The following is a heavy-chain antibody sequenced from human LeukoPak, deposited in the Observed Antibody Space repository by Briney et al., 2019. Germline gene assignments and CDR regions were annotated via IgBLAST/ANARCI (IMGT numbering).Heavy chain of an antibody. V-gene: IGHV3-48*01. D-gene: IGHD6-13*01. J-gene: IGHJ4*02. CDR1: AFTFSSYS. CDR3: ARDLKGYGSSGGVDY. CDR2: ISSSSTTI. Sequence: VGSLRPSCAAYAFTFSSYSMNWVRQAPGKGLEWVSYISSSSTTIQYADSVKGRFTVSRDSARNSLYLQMNGLTAEDTAIYYCARDLKGYGSSGGVDYWGQGSLVTVSS.